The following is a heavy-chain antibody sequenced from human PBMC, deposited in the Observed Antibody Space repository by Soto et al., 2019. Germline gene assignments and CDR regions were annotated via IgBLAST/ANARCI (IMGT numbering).Heavy chain of an antibody. D-gene: IGHD3-16*01. Sequence: ASGKVSCTASGYSFTSHYMHWVRPGPGPGLEWIVIINPSGGSTSYAQKFQGRVTMTSDTSTSPVYRVLSSLRSEDTAVYYGARDLRDTFGGATSSGVDYWGQRTLGNVSS. J-gene: IGHJ4*02. CDR1: GYSFTSHY. CDR2: INPSGGST. V-gene: IGHV1-46*03. CDR3: ARDLRDTFGGATSSGVDY.